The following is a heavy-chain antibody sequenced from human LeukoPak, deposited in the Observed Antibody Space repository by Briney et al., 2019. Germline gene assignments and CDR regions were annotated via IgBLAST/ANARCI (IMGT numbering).Heavy chain of an antibody. D-gene: IGHD6-13*01. CDR1: GYTFTSYY. CDR3: ARGVAAAGTWFDY. CDR2: INPSGGST. V-gene: IGHV1-46*01. Sequence: ASVKVSCKASGYTFTSYYIHWVRQAPGQGLEWMGIINPSGGSTSYAQKFQGRVTMTTDTSTSTAYMELRSLRSDDTAVYYCARGVAAAGTWFDYWGQGTLVTVSS. J-gene: IGHJ4*02.